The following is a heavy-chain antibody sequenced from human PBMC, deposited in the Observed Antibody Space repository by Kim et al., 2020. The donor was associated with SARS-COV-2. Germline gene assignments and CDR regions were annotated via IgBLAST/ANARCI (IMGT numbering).Heavy chain of an antibody. CDR1: GFSFSSDA. J-gene: IGHJ4*02. CDR3: AKLLYYDSSGFSY. V-gene: IGHV3-30*18. Sequence: GGSLRLSCAASGFSFSSDAMHWVRQAPGKGLEWMALISFDGSNKEYVDSVKGRFTISRDNSNNTLFLQLNSLRAEDTAVYYCAKLLYYDSSGFSYWGQGALVPV. CDR2: ISFDGSNK. D-gene: IGHD3-22*01.